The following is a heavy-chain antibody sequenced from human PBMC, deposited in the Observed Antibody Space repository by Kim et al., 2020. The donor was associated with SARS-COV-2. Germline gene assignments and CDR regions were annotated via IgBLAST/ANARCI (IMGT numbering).Heavy chain of an antibody. J-gene: IGHJ4*02. CDR2: IDWDDDK. Sequence: SGPTLVNPTQTLTLTCTFSGFSLSTSGMCVSWIRQPPGKALEWLARIDWDDDKYYSTSLKTRLTISKDTSKNQVVLTMTNMDPVDTATYYCARILAYQYYFDYWGQGTLVTVSS. CDR1: GFSLSTSGMC. CDR3: ARILAYQYYFDY. V-gene: IGHV2-70*11.